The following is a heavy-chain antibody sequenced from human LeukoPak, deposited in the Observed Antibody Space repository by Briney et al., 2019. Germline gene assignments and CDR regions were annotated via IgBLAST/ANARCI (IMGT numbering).Heavy chain of an antibody. CDR2: ISGSGGST. Sequence: PGGSLRLSCAASGFTFSSYAMSWVRQAPGKGLAWVSAISGSGGSTYYADSVKGRFTISRDNSKNTLYLPMNSLRAEDTAVYYCAKSGIVVVPAAPGLARYYGMDVWGQGTTVTVSS. CDR1: GFTFSSYA. V-gene: IGHV3-23*01. J-gene: IGHJ6*02. CDR3: AKSGIVVVPAAPGLARYYGMDV. D-gene: IGHD2-2*01.